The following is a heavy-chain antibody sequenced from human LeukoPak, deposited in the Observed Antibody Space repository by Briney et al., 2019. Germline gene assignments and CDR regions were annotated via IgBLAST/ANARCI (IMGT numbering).Heavy chain of an antibody. CDR2: INPDSGAT. Sequence: ASVKVSCKASGYTFTGYFMHWVRQAPGQGLEWMGWINPDSGATKIAQKFQGRVTMTRDTSMKTVYMEMRRLKSDDTAFYYCARDRRWVVLTNWFDPWGQGTLVTVSS. J-gene: IGHJ5*02. CDR3: ARDRRWVVLTNWFDP. V-gene: IGHV1-2*02. D-gene: IGHD2-15*01. CDR1: GYTFTGYF.